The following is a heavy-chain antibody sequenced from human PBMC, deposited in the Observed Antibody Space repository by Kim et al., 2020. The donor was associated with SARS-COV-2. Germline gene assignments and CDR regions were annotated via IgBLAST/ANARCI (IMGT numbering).Heavy chain of an antibody. Sequence: GGSLRLSCEASGINFSDYYMSWIRQAPGKGLEWVSYISSSGSYTKYADSLKGRFTISRDNAENSLYLEMNSLSADDTAVYYCARVQVGASSWYYFDSWGQGPLVTVSS. CDR2: ISSSGSYT. CDR3: ARVQVGASSWYYFDS. D-gene: IGHD6-13*01. J-gene: IGHJ4*02. V-gene: IGHV3-11*05. CDR1: GINFSDYY.